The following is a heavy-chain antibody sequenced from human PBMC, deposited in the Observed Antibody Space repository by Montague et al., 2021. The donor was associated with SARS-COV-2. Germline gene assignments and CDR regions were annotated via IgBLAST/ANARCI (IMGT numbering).Heavy chain of an antibody. D-gene: IGHD2-15*01. Sequence: SETLSLTCSVSGGSVSSCRWTWIRQNPRKGLELVCYVSHTGSTNXXPSLQSRVSMFVDSSKSQFSLELGPVTAADTAIYYCARFRIWNHLYGMDVWGQGTTVIVSS. CDR3: ARFRIWNHLYGMDV. V-gene: IGHV4-59*02. CDR1: GGSVSSCR. CDR2: VSHTGST. J-gene: IGHJ6*02.